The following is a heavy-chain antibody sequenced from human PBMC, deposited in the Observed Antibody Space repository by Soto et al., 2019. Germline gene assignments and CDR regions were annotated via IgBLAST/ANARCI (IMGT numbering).Heavy chain of an antibody. CDR2: ISGSGGST. J-gene: IGHJ4*02. V-gene: IGHV3-23*01. D-gene: IGHD6-13*01. CDR3: AKDQGSRWYDIAY. CDR1: GFTFSNYA. Sequence: EVQLLESGGGLVQPGGSLRLSCAASGFTFSNYAVTWVRQAPGKGLEWVSTISGSGGSTYYADSVKGRFTISRDNSKNTLYLQMNSLRAEDTAVSYCAKDQGSRWYDIAYWGQGTLVTVSS.